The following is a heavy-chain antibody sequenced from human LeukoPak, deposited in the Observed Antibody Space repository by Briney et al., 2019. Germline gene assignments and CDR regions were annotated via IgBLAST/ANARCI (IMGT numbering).Heavy chain of an antibody. CDR3: AREGSGRTAYNDGLDV. Sequence: PGGSLRLSCAASGLTFSSHWMHWVRQAPGKGLEWVSVIRSGGSTVYADSVKGRFTISRDNSKNTLYLQLNSLRAEDTAVYYCAREGSGRTAYNDGLDVWGQGTMVTVSS. V-gene: IGHV3-53*01. D-gene: IGHD3-10*01. J-gene: IGHJ3*01. CDR1: GLTFSSHW. CDR2: IRSGGST.